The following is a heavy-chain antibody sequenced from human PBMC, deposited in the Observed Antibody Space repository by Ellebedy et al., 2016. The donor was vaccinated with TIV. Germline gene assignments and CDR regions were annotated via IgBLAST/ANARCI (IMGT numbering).Heavy chain of an antibody. D-gene: IGHD5-18*01. CDR1: GVSVRRDSSY. V-gene: IGHV4-61*01. CDR2: IHNSGTT. J-gene: IGHJ6*02. CDR3: ARDQTGYPDYGMDV. Sequence: MPSETLSLTCTVSGVSVRRDSSYWSWIRQSPGKGLEWIGYIHNSGTTNYNPSLKSRVTMSVDTSKNQFSLNLNSVTAADTAVYYCARDQTGYPDYGMDVWGQGTTVTVSS.